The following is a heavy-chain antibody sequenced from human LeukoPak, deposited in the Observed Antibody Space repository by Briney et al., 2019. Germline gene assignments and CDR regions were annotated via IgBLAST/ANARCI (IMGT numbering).Heavy chain of an antibody. CDR2: IKQDGTET. CDR3: VRWGVTAGMQD. V-gene: IGHV3-7*01. Sequence: SGGSLRLSCEVTGFTLSSYWMSWVRQAPGKGLEWVANIKQDGTETHYGDSVKGRFTISRDNVKKSTFLQMNSLGVEETAFYHCVRWGVTAGMQDWGQGTLVTVSS. J-gene: IGHJ4*02. D-gene: IGHD2-2*01. CDR1: GFTLSSYW.